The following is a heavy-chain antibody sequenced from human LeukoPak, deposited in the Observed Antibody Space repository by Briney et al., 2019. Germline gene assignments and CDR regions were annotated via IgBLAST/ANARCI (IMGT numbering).Heavy chain of an antibody. J-gene: IGHJ4*02. CDR1: GFTFSSYS. Sequence: PGGSLRLSCAASGFTFSSYSMNWVRQAPGKGLEWVSSISSSSSYIYYADSVKGRFTISRDNAKNSLYLQMNSLRAEDTAVYYCARDYGEMATPLDYWGQGTLVTVSS. V-gene: IGHV3-21*01. CDR2: ISSSSSYI. CDR3: ARDYGEMATPLDY. D-gene: IGHD5-24*01.